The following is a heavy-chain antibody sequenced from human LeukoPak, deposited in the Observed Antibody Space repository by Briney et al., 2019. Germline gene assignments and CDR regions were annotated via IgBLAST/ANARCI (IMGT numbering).Heavy chain of an antibody. CDR3: ALGPSPLGGI. D-gene: IGHD2-2*01. Sequence: SETLSLTCTVSGGSISSGSYYWCWIRQPPGKGLEWIGYIYYSGSTNYNPSLKSRVTISVDTSKNQFSLKLSSVTAADTAVYYCALGPSPLGGIWGQGTMVTVSS. V-gene: IGHV4-61*01. CDR1: GGSISSGSYY. J-gene: IGHJ3*02. CDR2: IYYSGST.